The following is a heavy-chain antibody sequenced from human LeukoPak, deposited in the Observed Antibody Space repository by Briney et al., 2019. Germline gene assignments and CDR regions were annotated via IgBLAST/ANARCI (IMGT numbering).Heavy chain of an antibody. CDR2: FYYSGST. Sequence: SETLSLTCTVSGASISSSSYSWGWIRQPPGKGLEWIGSFYYSGSTYYNPSLKSRVTISADTSKNQFSLKLNSVIAADTAVYYCARDLLERFSFQFDYWGQGTLVTVSS. CDR3: ARDLLERFSFQFDY. D-gene: IGHD3-3*01. V-gene: IGHV4-39*01. J-gene: IGHJ4*02. CDR1: GASISSSSYS.